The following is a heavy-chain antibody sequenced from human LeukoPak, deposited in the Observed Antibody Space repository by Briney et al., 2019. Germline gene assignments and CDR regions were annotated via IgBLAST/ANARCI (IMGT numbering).Heavy chain of an antibody. CDR1: GGSFSGYY. J-gene: IGHJ4*02. Sequence: SETLSLTCAVYGGSFSGYYWSWIRQPPGKGLEWIGEIDHSGSTNYNPSLKSRVTISVDTSENQFSLKLSSVTAADTAVYYCARGQGYCTNGVCYTRSPFDYWGQGTLVTVSS. CDR3: ARGQGYCTNGVCYTRSPFDY. V-gene: IGHV4-34*01. CDR2: IDHSGST. D-gene: IGHD2-8*01.